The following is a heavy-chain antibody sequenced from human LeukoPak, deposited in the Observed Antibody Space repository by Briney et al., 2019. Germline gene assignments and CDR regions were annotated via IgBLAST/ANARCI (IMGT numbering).Heavy chain of an antibody. CDR1: GGTFSSYA. J-gene: IGHJ4*02. CDR3: ARDRSPDYTDY. Sequence: ASVKVSCKASGGTFSSYAISWVRQAPGQGLEWMGWISAYNGNTNYAQKLQGRVTMTTDTSTSTAYMELRSLRSDDTAVYYCARDRSPDYTDYWGQGTLVTVSS. V-gene: IGHV1-18*01. CDR2: ISAYNGNT.